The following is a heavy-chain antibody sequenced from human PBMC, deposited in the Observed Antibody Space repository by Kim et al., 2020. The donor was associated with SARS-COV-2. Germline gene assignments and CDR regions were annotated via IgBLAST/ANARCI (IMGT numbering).Heavy chain of an antibody. CDR1: GGSISSYY. CDR3: ARDGLISNYDFWSGHDAFDI. D-gene: IGHD3-3*01. CDR2: IYYSGST. J-gene: IGHJ3*02. V-gene: IGHV4-59*13. Sequence: SETLSLTCTVSGGSISSYYWSWIRQPPGKGLEWIGYIYYSGSTNYNPSLKSRVTISVDTSKNQFSLKLSSVTAADTAVYYCARDGLISNYDFWSGHDAFDIWGQGTMVTVSS.